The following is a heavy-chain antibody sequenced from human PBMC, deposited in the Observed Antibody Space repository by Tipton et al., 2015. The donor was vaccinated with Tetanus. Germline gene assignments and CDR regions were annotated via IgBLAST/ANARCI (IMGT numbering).Heavy chain of an antibody. J-gene: IGHJ4*02. CDR3: VRGPPPESDWNYLIDF. Sequence: QLVQSGAEVEKPGASVKVSCKTSGYSFSNNDINWVRQAAGQGLEWMGWMNPYTANTGYAPKFQGRVTMTRNTSISTAYMELKSLRSEDTAVYYCVRGPPPESDWNYLIDFWGQGTLVTVSS. CDR2: MNPYTANT. CDR1: GYSFSNND. V-gene: IGHV1-8*01. D-gene: IGHD1-7*01.